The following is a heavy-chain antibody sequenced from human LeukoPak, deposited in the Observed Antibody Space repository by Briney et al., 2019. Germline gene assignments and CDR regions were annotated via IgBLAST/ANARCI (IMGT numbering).Heavy chain of an antibody. CDR3: AKDTVGATRTIFQH. CDR1: GGSISSYY. Sequence: ETLSLTCTVSGGSISSYYWSWIRQPPGKGLEWVAATSSSDAGTYYADSVKGRFTISRDNAKNSLYLQMNSLRAEDTALYYCAKDTVGATRTIFQHWGQGTLVTVSS. CDR2: TSSSDAGT. J-gene: IGHJ1*01. V-gene: IGHV3-23*01. D-gene: IGHD1-26*01.